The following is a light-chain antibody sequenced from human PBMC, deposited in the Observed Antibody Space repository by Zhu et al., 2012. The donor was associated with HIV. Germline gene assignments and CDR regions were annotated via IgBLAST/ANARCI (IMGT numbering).Light chain of an antibody. V-gene: IGKV3-20*01. CDR3: QQYGSSPHT. Sequence: EIVMTQSPATLSVSPGETATLSCRASHSVSSTLAWYQQKPGQAPRLLIYGASSRATGIPDRFSGSGSGTDFTLTISRLEPEDFAVYYCQQYGSSPHTFGGGTKVEIK. J-gene: IGKJ4*01. CDR1: HSVSST. CDR2: GAS.